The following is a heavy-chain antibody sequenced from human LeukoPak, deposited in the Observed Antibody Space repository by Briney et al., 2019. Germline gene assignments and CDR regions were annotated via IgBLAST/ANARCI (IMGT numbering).Heavy chain of an antibody. J-gene: IGHJ3*02. D-gene: IGHD6-13*01. V-gene: IGHV4-34*01. Sequence: PSETLSLTCAVYGGSFSGYYWSWIRQPPGKGLEWIGEINHSGSTNYNPSLKSRVTISVDTSKNQFSLKLSSVTAADTAVYYCARLWGSSSWYAHDAFDIWGQGTMVTVSS. CDR3: ARLWGSSSWYAHDAFDI. CDR1: GGSFSGYY. CDR2: INHSGST.